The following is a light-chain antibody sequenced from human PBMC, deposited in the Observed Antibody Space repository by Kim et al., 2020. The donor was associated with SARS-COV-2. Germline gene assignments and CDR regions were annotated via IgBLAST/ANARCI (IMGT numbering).Light chain of an antibody. Sequence: SVSPGERATLSCRASQSVNNNLAWYQQKPGQAPRLLIYDASTRATGIPARFSGSRSGTEFTLTISSLQSEDFAVYSCQQYNNWPHTFGGGTKLEI. CDR3: QQYNNWPHT. CDR1: QSVNNN. J-gene: IGKJ4*01. V-gene: IGKV3-15*01. CDR2: DAS.